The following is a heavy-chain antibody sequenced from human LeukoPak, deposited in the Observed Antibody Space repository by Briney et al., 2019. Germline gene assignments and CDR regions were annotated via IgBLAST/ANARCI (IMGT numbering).Heavy chain of an antibody. D-gene: IGHD5-24*01. J-gene: IGHJ4*02. CDR3: ARASFQRWLQLGGD. V-gene: IGHV3-48*02. CDR2: ISGSCSTI. CDR1: GFTFSTYS. Sequence: PGGSLRLSCTASGFTFSTYSMNWVRQAPGKGLEWVSYISGSCSTIYYADSVKGRFTISRDNAKNSLYLQMNSLRDEDTAVYYCARASFQRWLQLGGDWGQGTLVTVSS.